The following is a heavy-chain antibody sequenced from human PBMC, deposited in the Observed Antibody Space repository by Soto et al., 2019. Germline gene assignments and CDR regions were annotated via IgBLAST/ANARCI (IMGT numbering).Heavy chain of an antibody. D-gene: IGHD6-13*01. V-gene: IGHV4-31*03. J-gene: IGHJ5*02. Sequence: PSETLSLTCTVSGGSISSGGYYWSWIRQHPGKGLEWIGYIYYSGSTYYNPSLKSRVTISVDTSKNQFSLKLSSVTAADTAVYYCAREDSSPNWFDPWGQGTLVTVSS. CDR1: GGSISSGGYY. CDR3: AREDSSPNWFDP. CDR2: IYYSGST.